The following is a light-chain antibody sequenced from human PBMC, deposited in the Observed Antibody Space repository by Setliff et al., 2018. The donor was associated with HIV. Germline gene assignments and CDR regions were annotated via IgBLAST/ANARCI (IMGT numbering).Light chain of an antibody. V-gene: IGLV3-21*04. J-gene: IGLJ1*01. CDR1: NIGTKG. Sequence: SELTQPPSESVAPGQTATITCGGDNIGTKGVHWYQQRPGQAPVLVIYSDDDRPSGIPERFSGSNSGNTATLTISRVEVGDEADYYCQVWDSSSDHFVFGTGTKVTVL. CDR3: QVWDSSSDHFV. CDR2: SDD.